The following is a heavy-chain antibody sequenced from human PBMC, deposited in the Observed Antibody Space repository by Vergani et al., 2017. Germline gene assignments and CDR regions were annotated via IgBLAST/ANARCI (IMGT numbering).Heavy chain of an antibody. CDR2: IYYSGST. CDR3: ARHDYGDRNFDY. J-gene: IGHJ4*02. V-gene: IGHV4-31*03. D-gene: IGHD4-17*01. CDR1: GGSISSGGYY. Sequence: QVQLQESGPGLVKPSQTLSLTCSVSGGSISSGGYYWSWIRQLPGKGLEWIGYIYYSGSTYYNPSLKSRVTISVDTSKNQFSLKLSSVTAADTAVYYCARHDYGDRNFDYWGQGTLVTVSS.